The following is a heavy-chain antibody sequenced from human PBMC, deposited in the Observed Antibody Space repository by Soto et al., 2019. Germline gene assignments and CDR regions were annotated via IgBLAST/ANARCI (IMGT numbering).Heavy chain of an antibody. J-gene: IGHJ4*02. CDR3: TTSPGIVVMDY. CDR1: GFTFSNAW. D-gene: IGHD1-26*01. Sequence: GGSLILSCAASGFTFSNAWMSWVRQAPGKGLEWVGRIKSKTDGVTTDYAAPVKGRFTISRDDSKNTLYLQMNSLKTEDTAVYYCTTSPGIVVMDYWGQGTLVTVSS. V-gene: IGHV3-15*01. CDR2: IKSKTDGVTT.